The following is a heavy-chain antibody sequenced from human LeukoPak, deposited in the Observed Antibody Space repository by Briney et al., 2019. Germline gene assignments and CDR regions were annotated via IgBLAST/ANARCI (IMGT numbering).Heavy chain of an antibody. Sequence: TSETLSLTCTVSGGSINSYYWSWIRQPPGKGLEWVGYIYYSGSTNYKPSLKRRVTISVDTSKNQYSLKVSSVTAADTAVYYCASSRSSSGWSLIDYWGQGALVTVSS. CDR1: GGSINSYY. CDR2: IYYSGST. D-gene: IGHD6-19*01. CDR3: ASSRSSSGWSLIDY. V-gene: IGHV4-59*01. J-gene: IGHJ4*02.